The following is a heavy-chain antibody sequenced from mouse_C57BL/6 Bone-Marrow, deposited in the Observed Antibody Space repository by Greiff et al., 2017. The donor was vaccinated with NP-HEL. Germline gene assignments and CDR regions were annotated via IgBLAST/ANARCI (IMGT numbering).Heavy chain of an antibody. CDR3: ASRIILRRYAMDY. Sequence: EVQLQQSGPELVKPGASVKISCKASGYTFTDYYMNWVKQSHGKSLEWIGDINPNNGGTSYNQKFKGKATLTVDKSSSTAYMKLRSLTSEDSAVYYCASRIILRRYAMDYWGQGTSVTVSS. CDR1: GYTFTDYY. V-gene: IGHV1-26*01. D-gene: IGHD1-1*01. J-gene: IGHJ4*01. CDR2: INPNNGGT.